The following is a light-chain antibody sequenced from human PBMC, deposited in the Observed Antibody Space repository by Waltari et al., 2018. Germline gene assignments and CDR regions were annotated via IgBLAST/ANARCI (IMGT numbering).Light chain of an antibody. CDR2: RND. CDR3: GAWDDSLSGHYV. V-gene: IGLV1-47*01. J-gene: IGLJ1*01. CDR1: SSNIGSNH. Sequence: QSVLTQPPSASGTPGPRVPIPCSGSSSNIGSNHVYWYQQLPGMAPTLLIYRNDQRPSGVPDRFSGSKSGSSASLAISGLRSEDEADYYCGAWDDSLSGHYVFGTGTKVTVL.